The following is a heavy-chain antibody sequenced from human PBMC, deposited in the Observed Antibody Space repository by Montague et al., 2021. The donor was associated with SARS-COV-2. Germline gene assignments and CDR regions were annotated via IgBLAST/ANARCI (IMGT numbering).Heavy chain of an antibody. Sequence: SETLSLTCTVSGGSISSYYWSWIRQPPGKGLEWIGDIYYSGITDYNPSLKSRVTISVDTSKNQFSLKLNSVTAADTAVYYCARAGPVSTYYFGLCVHVDVAKDLHTPKQRAARGSDAAVSAYAAARSGARFGLVGGDYLDVWGQGTPVTVSS. CDR1: GGSISSYY. CDR2: IYYSGIT. D-gene: IGHD2/OR15-2a*01. J-gene: IGHJ6*03. V-gene: IGHV4-59*12. CDR3: ARAGPVSTYYFGLCVHVDVAKDLHTPKQRAARGSDAAVSAYAAARSGARFGLVGGDYLDV.